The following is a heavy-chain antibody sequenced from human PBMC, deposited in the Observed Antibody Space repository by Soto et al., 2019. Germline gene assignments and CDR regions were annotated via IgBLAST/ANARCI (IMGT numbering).Heavy chain of an antibody. CDR1: GFTFSSYG. J-gene: IGHJ4*02. CDR2: ISYDGSNE. V-gene: IGHV3-30*18. Sequence: GGSLRLSCAASGFTFSSYGMHWVRQAPGKGLEWVAVISYDGSNEYYADSVKGRFTISRDNSKNTLYLQMNSLRAEDTAVYYCAKGSYDYVWGSYLLARPPSDYWGQGTLVTVSS. D-gene: IGHD3-16*02. CDR3: AKGSYDYVWGSYLLARPPSDY.